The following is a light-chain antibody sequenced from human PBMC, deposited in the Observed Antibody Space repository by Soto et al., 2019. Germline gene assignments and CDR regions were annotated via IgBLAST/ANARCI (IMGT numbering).Light chain of an antibody. J-gene: IGKJ4*01. V-gene: IGKV3-15*01. Sequence: EIVMTQSPATLSVSPGERATLYCRASQSVSSYLAWYQQKPGQAPRLLIYSASTRATGIPARFSGSGSGTEFILTISSLQSEDFAVYYCQQFSKWPLTFGGGTKVDIK. CDR1: QSVSSY. CDR3: QQFSKWPLT. CDR2: SAS.